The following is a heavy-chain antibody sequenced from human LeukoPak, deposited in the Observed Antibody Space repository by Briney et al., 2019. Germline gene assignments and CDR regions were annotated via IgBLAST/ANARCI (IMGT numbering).Heavy chain of an antibody. CDR2: IRGDSTET. CDR3: ARGHCGVVLDY. Sequence: GGSLRLSCEGSGFTFSSYSMIWVRQAPGKGLEWVSSIRGDSTETRHADSLMGRFTISRDNAKKSLYLQMNSLRAEDTAVYYCARGHCGVVLDYWGQGTLVTVSS. V-gene: IGHV3-21*01. J-gene: IGHJ4*02. D-gene: IGHD3-3*01. CDR1: GFTFSSYS.